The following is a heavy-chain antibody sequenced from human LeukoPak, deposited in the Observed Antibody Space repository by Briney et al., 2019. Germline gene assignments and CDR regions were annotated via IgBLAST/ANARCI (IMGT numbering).Heavy chain of an antibody. V-gene: IGHV4-39*02. Sequence: SETLSLTCTVSGDSISSSMYYWGWVRQSPGKGLEWIGQIYHGGNTYYNPSLSGRVTFSVGTSMNKLSLRLTSVTAADTAIYYCARDRLSYYYGMDVWGQGTTVTVSS. J-gene: IGHJ6*02. CDR3: ARDRLSYYYGMDV. CDR1: GDSISSSMYY. CDR2: IYHGGNT.